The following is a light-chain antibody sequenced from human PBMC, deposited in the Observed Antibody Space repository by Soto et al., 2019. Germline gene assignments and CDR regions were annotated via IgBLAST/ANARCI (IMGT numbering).Light chain of an antibody. CDR1: QAVSGH. CDR2: GAS. Sequence: EIVLTQFPATLSVSPGDRATLSCRASQAVSGHLAWYQHKPGQAPRLLIYGASTRATGIPARFSGGGSGTEFTLTISNPQSEDFAVYYCQQYNNWPPGYTFGQGTKLEIK. J-gene: IGKJ2*01. V-gene: IGKV3-15*01. CDR3: QQYNNWPPGYT.